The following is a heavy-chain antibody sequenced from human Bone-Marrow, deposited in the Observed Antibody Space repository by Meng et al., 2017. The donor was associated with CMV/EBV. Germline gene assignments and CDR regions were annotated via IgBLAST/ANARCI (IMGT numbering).Heavy chain of an antibody. CDR2: ISSSSSTI. CDR1: GFTFSSYS. V-gene: IGHV3-48*04. J-gene: IGHJ4*02. Sequence: GESLKISCAASGFTFSSYSMNWVRQAPGKGLEWVSYISSSSSTIYYADSVKGRFTISRDNAKNSLYLQMNSLRAEDAAVYYCARPSTYYDFWSGFYDWGQGTLVTGSS. CDR3: ARPSTYYDFWSGFYD. D-gene: IGHD3-3*01.